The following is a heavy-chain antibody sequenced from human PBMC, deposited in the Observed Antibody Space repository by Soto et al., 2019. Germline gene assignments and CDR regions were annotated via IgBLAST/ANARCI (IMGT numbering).Heavy chain of an antibody. CDR1: GFTFNNYA. V-gene: IGHV3-23*01. CDR2: VLQSGSGT. J-gene: IGHJ6*02. Sequence: EVQLLESGGGLVQPGGSLRLSCAASGFTFNNYAMTWVRQAPGKGLEWVSTVLQSGSGTYYADSVRGRFIISRDNAKNSLYLQMNSLRAEDTAVYYCARDRGYDAHDYYYNAMDVWGQGTTVTVSS. CDR3: ARDRGYDAHDYYYNAMDV. D-gene: IGHD2-15*01.